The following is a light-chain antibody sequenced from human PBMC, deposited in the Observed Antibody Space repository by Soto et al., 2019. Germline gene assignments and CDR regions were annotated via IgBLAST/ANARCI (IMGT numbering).Light chain of an antibody. CDR2: GAS. V-gene: IGKV3-20*01. Sequence: EMVLTQSPGTVSLSPWEIATLSFMASQSVISNYLAWYQQKPGQAPRLLIYGASSRATGIPDRFSGSGSVTDFTLTISRLEPEDFAVYYCQQYGSSPWTFGQGTKVDIK. J-gene: IGKJ1*01. CDR1: QSVISNY. CDR3: QQYGSSPWT.